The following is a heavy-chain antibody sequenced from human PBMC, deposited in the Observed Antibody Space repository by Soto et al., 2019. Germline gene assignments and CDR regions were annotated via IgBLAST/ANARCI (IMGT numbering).Heavy chain of an antibody. CDR2: IQTKPDGGTT. CDR3: AVDLPYHSSDGGGYYTLHF. Sequence: GGSTRLACSARGFTVYSAWMSGVRPATGKGLERVGRIQTKPDGGTTDYAAPVKGRFTISRDDSKNTLYLQMNSLKTEDTAVYYCAVDLPYHSSDGGGYYTLHFWCHGTLGSV. D-gene: IGHD3-3*01. V-gene: IGHV3-15*01. J-gene: IGHJ4*01. CDR1: GFTVYSAW.